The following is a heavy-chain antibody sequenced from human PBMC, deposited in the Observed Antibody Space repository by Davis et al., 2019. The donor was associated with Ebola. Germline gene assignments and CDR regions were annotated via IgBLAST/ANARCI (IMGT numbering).Heavy chain of an antibody. CDR3: ARDLGVSCSSASCYPGGFDP. V-gene: IGHV1-46*01. D-gene: IGHD2-2*01. J-gene: IGHJ5*02. CDR1: GYTFTGYY. CDR2: IIPVFGLA. Sequence: AASVKVSCKASGYTFTGYYMHWVRQAPGQGLEWVGRIIPVFGLATYAQRLQGRVTITADTSTNTANMELSSLRSEDTAIYYCARDLGVSCSSASCYPGGFDPWGQGTLVIVSS.